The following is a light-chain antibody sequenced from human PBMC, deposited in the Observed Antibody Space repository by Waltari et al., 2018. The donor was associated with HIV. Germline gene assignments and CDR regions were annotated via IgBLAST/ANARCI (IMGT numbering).Light chain of an antibody. CDR2: DVS. J-gene: IGLJ2*01. CDR3: SSYTSSSTPVV. CDR1: SSDVGAYHY. Sequence: QSALTQPASVSGSPGQSITIPCTGTSSDVGAYHYVSCYQQHPGKAPKLRSYDVSNLPSGVSTRFSGSKSGNTASLTISGLQAEDEADYYCSSYTSSSTPVVFGGGTKLTVL. V-gene: IGLV2-14*03.